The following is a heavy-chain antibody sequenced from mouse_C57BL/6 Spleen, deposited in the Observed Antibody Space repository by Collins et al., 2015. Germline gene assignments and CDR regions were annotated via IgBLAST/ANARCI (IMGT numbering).Heavy chain of an antibody. V-gene: IGHV2-2*02. Sequence: QVQLKQSGPGLVQPSQSLSITCTVSGFSLTSYGVHWVRQSPGKGLEWLGVIWSGGSTDYNAAFISRLSISKDNSKSQVFFKMNSLQANDTAIYYCARNRGVYGNPAWFAYWGQGTLVTVSA. J-gene: IGHJ3*01. CDR1: GFSLTSYG. CDR3: ARNRGVYGNPAWFAY. D-gene: IGHD2-1*01. CDR2: IWSGGST.